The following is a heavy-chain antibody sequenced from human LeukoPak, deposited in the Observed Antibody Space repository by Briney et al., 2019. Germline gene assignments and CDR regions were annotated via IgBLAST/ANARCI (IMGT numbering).Heavy chain of an antibody. CDR1: GFTFSSYA. D-gene: IGHD2-2*01. J-gene: IGHJ4*02. V-gene: IGHV3-23*01. CDR2: ISGSGGTT. Sequence: GGFLRLSCAASGFTFSSYAMSWVRQAPGKGLEWVSAISGSGGTTYYADSVKGRFTISRDNSKNTLYLQMNSLRAEDTAVYYCAKDKQTYCSSTSCSDGFDYWGQGTLVTVSS. CDR3: AKDKQTYCSSTSCSDGFDY.